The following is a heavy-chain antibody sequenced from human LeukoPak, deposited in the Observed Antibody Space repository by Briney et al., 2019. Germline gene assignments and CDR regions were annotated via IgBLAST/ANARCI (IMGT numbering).Heavy chain of an antibody. Sequence: GGSLRLSCAASGFTFSSYSMNWVRQTPEKGLEWVSYISSGSSNKYYVDSVKGRFTISRDNAKNSLFLQMNSLRAEDTAVYYCASTSWELPDYWGQGTLVTVSS. CDR2: ISSGSSNK. V-gene: IGHV3-48*01. CDR3: ASTSWELPDY. D-gene: IGHD1-26*01. J-gene: IGHJ4*02. CDR1: GFTFSSYS.